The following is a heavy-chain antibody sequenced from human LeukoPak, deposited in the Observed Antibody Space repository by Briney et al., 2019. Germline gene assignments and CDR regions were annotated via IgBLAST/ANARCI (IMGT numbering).Heavy chain of an antibody. J-gene: IGHJ3*02. CDR3: ARRKNDYGDYPDAFDI. CDR1: GYTFTSYY. Sequence: ASVKVSCKASGYTFTSYYIHWVRQAPGQGLEWMGLINPSAGNTAYAQKFQGRGSMTSDTSTSTVYMELSSLRSEDTAVYYCARRKNDYGDYPDAFDIWGQGTLVTVSS. V-gene: IGHV1-46*01. CDR2: INPSAGNT. D-gene: IGHD4-17*01.